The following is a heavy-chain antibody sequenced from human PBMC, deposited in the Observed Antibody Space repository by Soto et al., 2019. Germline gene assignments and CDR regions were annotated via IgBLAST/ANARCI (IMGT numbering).Heavy chain of an antibody. CDR1: GGTFSSYA. V-gene: IGHV1-69*13. CDR2: IIPIFGTA. J-gene: IGHJ5*02. D-gene: IGHD3-9*01. Sequence: SVKVSCKASGGTFSSYAISWVRQAPGQGLEWMGGIIPIFGTANYAQKFQGRVTITADESTSTAYMELSSLRSEDTAVYYCARARFTVLRYFDWQQSFDPWGQGTLVTVSS. CDR3: ARARFTVLRYFDWQQSFDP.